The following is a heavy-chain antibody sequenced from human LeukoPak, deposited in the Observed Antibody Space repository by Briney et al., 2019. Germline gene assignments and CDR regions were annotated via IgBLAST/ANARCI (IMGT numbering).Heavy chain of an antibody. V-gene: IGHV3-48*03. CDR3: ARVFRLYYYCMDV. J-gene: IGHJ6*03. CDR1: GFTFSIYE. CDR2: ISSSGSTI. Sequence: PGDSLRLSCAAWGFTFSIYEMNGLRQARGKGLEWVSYISSSGSTIYYADSVKGRFTISRDNAKNSLYLQMNSLRAEDTAVYYCARVFRLYYYCMDVWGKGATVTVSS.